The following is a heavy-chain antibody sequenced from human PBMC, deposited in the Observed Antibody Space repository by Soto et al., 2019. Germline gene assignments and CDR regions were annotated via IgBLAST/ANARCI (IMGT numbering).Heavy chain of an antibody. Sequence: GGSLRLSCAASGFTVSSNYMSWVRQAPGKGLEWVSVIYSGGSTYYADSVKGRFTISRDNSKNTLYLQMNSLRAEDTAVYYCARMSTVRDDAFDISGQGTMVTVSS. CDR2: IYSGGST. V-gene: IGHV3-66*01. CDR3: ARMSTVRDDAFDI. J-gene: IGHJ3*02. CDR1: GFTVSSNY. D-gene: IGHD4-17*01.